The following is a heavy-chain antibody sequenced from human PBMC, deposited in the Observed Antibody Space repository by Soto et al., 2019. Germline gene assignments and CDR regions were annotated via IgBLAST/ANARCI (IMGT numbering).Heavy chain of an antibody. D-gene: IGHD4-4*01. CDR3: ARDAYSYGHGKWFDF. Sequence: GGSLRLSCAASGFTVTNYYMSWVRQAPGKGLEWVSVIYSGGNTNYADSVKGRFTISRDISKNTLYLQMNSLRGEDTAVYYCARDAYSYGHGKWFDFWGQGTLVTVSS. CDR1: GFTVTNYY. V-gene: IGHV3-53*01. CDR2: IYSGGNT. J-gene: IGHJ4*02.